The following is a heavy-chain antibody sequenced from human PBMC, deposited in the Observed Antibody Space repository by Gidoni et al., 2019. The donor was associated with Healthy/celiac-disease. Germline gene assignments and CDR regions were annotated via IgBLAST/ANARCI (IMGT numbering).Heavy chain of an antibody. CDR1: GGSISSSSYY. V-gene: IGHV4-39*01. Sequence: QLQLQESGPGLVKPSETLSLTCTVSGGSISSSSYYWGWIRQPPGKGLEWIGSIYYSGSIYYNPSLKSRVTISVDTSKNQFSLKLSSVTAADTAVYYCATSRRGHCSSTSCYLPNWFDPWGQGTLVTVSS. CDR3: ATSRRGHCSSTSCYLPNWFDP. D-gene: IGHD2-2*01. J-gene: IGHJ5*02. CDR2: IYYSGSI.